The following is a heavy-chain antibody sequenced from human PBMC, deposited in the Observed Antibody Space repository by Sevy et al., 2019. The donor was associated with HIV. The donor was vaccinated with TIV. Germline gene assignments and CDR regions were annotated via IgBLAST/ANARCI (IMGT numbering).Heavy chain of an antibody. Sequence: GGSLRLSCTASGFTFGDYCMSWVRQAPGKGLEWVAFLKSDVYGGTVDHAGSVRGRFVISRDDSKTIAYLQMNDLKTEVTGVYYCTGWKAAQSIFGYWGQGALVTVSS. CDR2: LKSDVYGGTV. CDR3: TGWKAAQSIFGY. J-gene: IGHJ4*02. D-gene: IGHD6-13*01. V-gene: IGHV3-49*04. CDR1: GFTFGDYC.